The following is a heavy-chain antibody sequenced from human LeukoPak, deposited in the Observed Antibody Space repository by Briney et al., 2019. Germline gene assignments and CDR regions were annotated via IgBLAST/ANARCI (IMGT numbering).Heavy chain of an antibody. CDR3: ASDSISMNAFDA. J-gene: IGHJ3*01. D-gene: IGHD3-22*01. V-gene: IGHV4-59*01. Sequence: PSETLSLTCTVSGDSFTTYYWSWIRQPPGRGLEWIGYISYLGSTNYNPSLKSRVTISIDTSKNEVSLMLTSVTAADTAVYYCASDSISMNAFDAWGQGTMVTVSS. CDR1: GDSFTTYY. CDR2: ISYLGST.